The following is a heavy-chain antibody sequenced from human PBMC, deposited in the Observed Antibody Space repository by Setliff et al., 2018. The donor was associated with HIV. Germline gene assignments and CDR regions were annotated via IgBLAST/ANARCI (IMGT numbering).Heavy chain of an antibody. J-gene: IGHJ4*02. CDR2: IYGTGST. CDR3: ARDLGSGHFDY. Sequence: ASETLSLTCTVSGGSISGSYWNWFRRPAGQGLEWIGRIYGTGSTFYNPSFKSRATFAVDTARSQFSLSLRTVAAADTAVYYCARDLGSGHFDYWGQGTLVTVSS. CDR1: GGSISGSY. V-gene: IGHV4-4*07.